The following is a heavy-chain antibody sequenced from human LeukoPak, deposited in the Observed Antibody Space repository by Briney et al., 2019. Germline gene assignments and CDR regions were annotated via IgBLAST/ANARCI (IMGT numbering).Heavy chain of an antibody. CDR3: ARDRVAAAVYYFDY. CDR2: INPNSGGT. V-gene: IGHV1-2*02. CDR1: GYTFTGYY. J-gene: IGHJ4*02. Sequence: GASVKVSCKASGYTFTGYYMHWVRQAPGQGLEWMGWINPNSGGTNYAQKFQGRVTMTRDTSIGTAYMELSRLRSDDTAVYYCARDRVAAAVYYFDYWGQGTLVTVSS. D-gene: IGHD6-13*01.